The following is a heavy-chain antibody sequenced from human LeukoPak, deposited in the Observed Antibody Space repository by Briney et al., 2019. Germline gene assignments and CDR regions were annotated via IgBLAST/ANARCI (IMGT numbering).Heavy chain of an antibody. CDR3: ARQFQGITIFAVVTDERFDP. CDR1: GYTFTSYD. D-gene: IGHD3-3*01. CDR2: MNPNSGNT. J-gene: IGHJ5*02. Sequence: ASMKVSCKASGYTFTSYDINWVRQATGQGLERMGWMNPNSGNTGYAQKFRGRVTMTRNTSISTAYMELSSLRSEDTSVYYFARQFQGITIFAVVTDERFDPWGQGTLVTVSS. V-gene: IGHV1-8*01.